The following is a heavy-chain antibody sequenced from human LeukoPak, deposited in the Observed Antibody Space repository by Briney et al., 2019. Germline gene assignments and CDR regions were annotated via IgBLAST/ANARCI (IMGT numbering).Heavy chain of an antibody. J-gene: IGHJ6*02. CDR2: ISYDGGNK. CDR3: AKGFTYYYYGMDV. V-gene: IGHV3-30*18. Sequence: GGSLRLSCAASGFTFSSYGMHWVRQAPGKGLEWVALISYDGGNKYYADSVKGRFTISRDNSKNTLYLQMNSLRAEDTAVYYCAKGFTYYYYGMDVWGQGTTVTISS. CDR1: GFTFSSYG.